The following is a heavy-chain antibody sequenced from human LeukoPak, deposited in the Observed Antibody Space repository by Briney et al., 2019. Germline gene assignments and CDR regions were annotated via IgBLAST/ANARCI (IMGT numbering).Heavy chain of an antibody. CDR2: IYYSGST. CDR1: GGSISSSSYY. D-gene: IGHD2-2*02. Sequence: SETLSLTCTASGGSISSSSYYWGWIRQPPGKGLEWIGSIYYSGSTYYNPSLKSRVTISVDTSKNQFSLKLSSVTAADTAVYYCPRRLIPGHHYNWFDPWGQGTLSPSPQ. CDR3: PRRLIPGHHYNWFDP. V-gene: IGHV4-39*01. J-gene: IGHJ5*02.